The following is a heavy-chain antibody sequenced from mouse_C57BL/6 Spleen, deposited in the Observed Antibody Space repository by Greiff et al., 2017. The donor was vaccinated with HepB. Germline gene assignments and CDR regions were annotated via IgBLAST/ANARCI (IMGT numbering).Heavy chain of an antibody. CDR1: GYTFTEYT. CDR3: ARHARIYDGYSAWFAY. J-gene: IGHJ3*01. D-gene: IGHD2-3*01. Sequence: QVQLKQSGAELVKPGASVKLSCKASGYTFTEYTIHWVKQRSGQGLEWIGWFYPGSGSIKYNEKFKDKATLTADKSSSTVYMELSRLTSEDSAVFFFARHARIYDGYSAWFAYWGQGTLVTVSA. CDR2: FYPGSGSI. V-gene: IGHV1-62-2*01.